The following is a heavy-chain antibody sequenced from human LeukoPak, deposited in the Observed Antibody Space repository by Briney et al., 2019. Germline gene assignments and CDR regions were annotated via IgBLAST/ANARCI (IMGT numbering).Heavy chain of an antibody. V-gene: IGHV4-59*08. J-gene: IGHJ4*02. D-gene: IGHD2/OR15-2a*01. Sequence: NPSETLSLTCTGSGGSISSYYWSWIRQPPGKGLEWIAYISDIGSINYNPSLKSRVTISLDTSKNQFSLKLSSVTAADTAVYYCAGHHPRNTVDFWGQGTLVTVSS. CDR2: ISDIGSI. CDR3: AGHHPRNTVDF. CDR1: GGSISSYY.